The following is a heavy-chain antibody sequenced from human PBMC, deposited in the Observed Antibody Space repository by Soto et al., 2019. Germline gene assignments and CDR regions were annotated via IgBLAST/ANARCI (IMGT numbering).Heavy chain of an antibody. CDR2: IYNSGRT. CDR1: GGSISSYY. D-gene: IGHD1-1*01. J-gene: IGHJ4*02. V-gene: IGHV4-59*08. Sequence: QVQLQESGPGLVKPSETLSLTCTVSGGSISSYYWSWIRQPPGKGLEWIGYIYNSGRTNYNPSLKCRVTISVDTSKTQFSLKLSSVTAADTAVYYCARRYGYSFDYWGQGTLVTVSS. CDR3: ARRYGYSFDY.